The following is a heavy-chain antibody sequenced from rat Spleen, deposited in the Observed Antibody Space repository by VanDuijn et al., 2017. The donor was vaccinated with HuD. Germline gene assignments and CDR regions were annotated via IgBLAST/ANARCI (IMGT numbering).Heavy chain of an antibody. Sequence: EVQLVETGGGLVQPGRSLKLSCVASGFTFSSYWMYWIRQAPGKGLEWVSSINTDGGSTYYPDSVKGRFTISRDNAENTVYLQMNSLRSEDTATYYCTRVAMYTTYYYYTGRYFDFWGPGTMVTVSS. CDR2: INTDGGST. V-gene: IGHV5-58*01. D-gene: IGHD1-6*01. CDR3: TRVAMYTTYYYYTGRYFDF. J-gene: IGHJ1*01. CDR1: GFTFSSYW.